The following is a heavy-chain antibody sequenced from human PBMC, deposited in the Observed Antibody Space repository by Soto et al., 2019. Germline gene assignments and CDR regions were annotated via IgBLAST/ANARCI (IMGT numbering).Heavy chain of an antibody. D-gene: IGHD1-1*01. CDR1: GFTLNTHGMG. V-gene: IGHV2-5*02. J-gene: IGHJ4*02. CDR2: IYWDDRK. CDR3: AKQYNWNFDH. Sequence: QITLEESGPTLVKATQTLTLTCALSGFTLNTHGMGVAWVRQPPGKALEWLALIYWDDRKYYSPSLESRLTVTKVTSTNQVVLTMTNMDPGDTATYFFAKQYNWNFDHWGRGTLITVSS.